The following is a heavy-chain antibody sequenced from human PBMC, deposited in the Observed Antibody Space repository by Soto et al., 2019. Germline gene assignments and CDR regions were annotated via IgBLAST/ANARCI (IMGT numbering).Heavy chain of an antibody. Sequence: ASVKVSCKASGYTFTSYYMHWVRQAPGQGLEWMGIINPSGGSTSYAQKFQGRVTMTRDTSTSTVYMELSSLRSEHTAVYYCARDRGDFGCGYLFDYYYYYGIDVWGQGTTVTASS. J-gene: IGHJ6*02. D-gene: IGHD3-3*01. CDR3: ARDRGDFGCGYLFDYYYYYGIDV. CDR2: INPSGGST. V-gene: IGHV1-46*01. CDR1: GYTFTSYY.